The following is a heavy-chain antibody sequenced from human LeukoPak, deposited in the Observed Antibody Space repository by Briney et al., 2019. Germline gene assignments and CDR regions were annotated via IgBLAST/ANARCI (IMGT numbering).Heavy chain of an antibody. D-gene: IGHD6-13*01. CDR3: ARAPVSSYSSSWFLFDY. J-gene: IGHJ4*02. CDR1: GGSISSYY. V-gene: IGHV4-59*01. Sequence: KSSETLSLTCTVSGGSISSYYWSWIRQPPGKGLEGIGYIYYSGSTNYNPSLKGRVTISVDTSKNQFSLKLSSVTAADTAVYYCARAPVSSYSSSWFLFDYWGQGTLVTVSS. CDR2: IYYSGST.